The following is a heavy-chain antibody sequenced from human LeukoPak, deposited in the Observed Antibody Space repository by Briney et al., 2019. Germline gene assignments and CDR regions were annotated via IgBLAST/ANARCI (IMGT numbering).Heavy chain of an antibody. CDR1: GYTFTSYA. Sequence: ASVKVSCKASGYTFTSYAMNWVRQAPGQGLEWMGWINTNTGNPMYAQGFTGRFVFSLDTSVSTAYLQISSLKAEDTAVYYCARDSFYDYVWGSYRPPLDYWGQGTLVTVSS. D-gene: IGHD3-16*02. CDR3: ARDSFYDYVWGSYRPPLDY. J-gene: IGHJ4*02. V-gene: IGHV7-4-1*02. CDR2: INTNTGNP.